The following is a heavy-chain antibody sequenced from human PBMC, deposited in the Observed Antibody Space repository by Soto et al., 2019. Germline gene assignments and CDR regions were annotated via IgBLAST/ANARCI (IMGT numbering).Heavy chain of an antibody. CDR2: ISSNSDTR. CDR3: AGAFAF. V-gene: IGHV3-48*01. Sequence: PGGALRLSCAASGFSLSIDNMNWVREAAGKGLEWGAYISSNSDTRYYADSVKGRFTISRDNAKDSLYLQMDSLTPHDTPLYYSAGAFAFSGPGTVVPASS. CDR1: GFSLSIDN. J-gene: IGHJ3*01.